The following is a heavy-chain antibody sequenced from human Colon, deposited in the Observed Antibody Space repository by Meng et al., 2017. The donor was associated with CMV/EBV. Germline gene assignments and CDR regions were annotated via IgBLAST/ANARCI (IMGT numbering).Heavy chain of an antibody. CDR1: GFTLTNYD. Sequence: GESLKISCATSGFTLTNYDMHRVRQAPGKGLEWVACIRYDGRDKYYADSVKGRFTISRDKSKKTVDLQMNSLTVEDTAVYYCVKDLIEPEVWGQGTLVTVSS. D-gene: IGHD2/OR15-2a*01. CDR2: IRYDGRDK. CDR3: VKDLIEPEV. J-gene: IGHJ4*02. V-gene: IGHV3-30*02.